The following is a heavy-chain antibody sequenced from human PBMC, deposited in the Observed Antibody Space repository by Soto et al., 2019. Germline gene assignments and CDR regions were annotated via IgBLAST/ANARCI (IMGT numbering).Heavy chain of an antibody. V-gene: IGHV1-69*12. J-gene: IGHJ4*02. CDR1: GGTFSSYA. CDR3: ARRDILTGYDSYYFDY. Sequence: QVQLVQSGAEVKKPGSSVKVSCKASGGTFSSYAISWVRQAPGQGLEWMGGIIPIFGTANYAQKFQGRVTITADESTSIAYMGLSSLRSEDTAVYYCARRDILTGYDSYYFDYWGQGTLVTVSS. D-gene: IGHD3-9*01. CDR2: IIPIFGTA.